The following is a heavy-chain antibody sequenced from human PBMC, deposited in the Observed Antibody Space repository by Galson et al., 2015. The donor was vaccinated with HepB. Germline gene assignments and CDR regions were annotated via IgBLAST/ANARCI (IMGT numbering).Heavy chain of an antibody. CDR3: AYFTSGSAEDLHY. CDR2: IIPIFGTA. CDR1: GGTFSSYS. D-gene: IGHD3-10*01. Sequence: SVKVSCKASGGTFSSYSIIWVRQAPGQGLEWMGGIIPIFGTANYAQTLQGRVTIAADESTSTAYMVLRSLRYEDTAVYYCAYFTSGSAEDLHYWGQGTLVTVSS. V-gene: IGHV1-69*13. J-gene: IGHJ1*01.